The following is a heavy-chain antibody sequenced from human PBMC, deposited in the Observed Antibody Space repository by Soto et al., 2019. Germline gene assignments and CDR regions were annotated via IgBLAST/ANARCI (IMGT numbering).Heavy chain of an antibody. J-gene: IGHJ6*03. Sequence: ASVKVSCKASGYTFTIYAMRWVRQTPGQRLEWMGWINAGNGNTKYSQKFQGRVTITRDTSASTAYMELSSLRSEDTAVYYCARDKYGDYYYYMDVWGKGTTVTVSS. CDR2: INAGNGNT. D-gene: IGHD4-17*01. CDR3: ARDKYGDYYYYMDV. V-gene: IGHV1-3*01. CDR1: GYTFTIYA.